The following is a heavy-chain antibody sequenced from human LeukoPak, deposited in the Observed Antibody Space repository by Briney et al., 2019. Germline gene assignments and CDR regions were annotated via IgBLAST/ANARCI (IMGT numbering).Heavy chain of an antibody. CDR1: GFTFSNNW. CDR2: INGDGSIT. V-gene: IGHV3-74*01. Sequence: GGSLRLSCAASGFTFSNNWMHWVRQAPGKGRVWVSRINGDGSITDYADAVKGRFTISRDNAKNTLYLQMNSLRAEDTAVYYCAQVRVTSSRNVFNMWGQGTMVTVSS. D-gene: IGHD6-13*01. CDR3: AQVRVTSSRNVFNM. J-gene: IGHJ3*02.